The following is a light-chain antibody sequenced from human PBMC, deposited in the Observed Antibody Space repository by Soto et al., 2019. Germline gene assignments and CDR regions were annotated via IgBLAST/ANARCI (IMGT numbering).Light chain of an antibody. V-gene: IGLV2-14*01. CDR3: NSFTSSSTHV. CDR2: DVS. J-gene: IGLJ1*01. Sequence: QSALTQPASVSGSPGQSITISCTGTSSDVGGYNYVSWYQQHPGKAPKLLIYDVSFRPSGISNRFSGSKSGNTASLTISGLQAEDEADYYCNSFTSSSTHVFGTGTKLTVL. CDR1: SSDVGGYNY.